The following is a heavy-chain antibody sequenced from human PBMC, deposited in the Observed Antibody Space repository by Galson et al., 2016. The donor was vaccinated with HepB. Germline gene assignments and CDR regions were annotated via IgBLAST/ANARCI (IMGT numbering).Heavy chain of an antibody. D-gene: IGHD5-18*01. CDR2: IYSPGKT. CDR3: ASGYNYGFPLDF. Sequence: SETLSLTCTVSGGSVSGNSWTWIRQSPGKGLEWIGNIYSPGKTNYNPSLKSRLSISVDMSKNQFSLKLTSVTVADTAFYYCASGYNYGFPLDFWGQGTLVTVSS. J-gene: IGHJ4*02. CDR1: GGSVSGNS. V-gene: IGHV4-4*09.